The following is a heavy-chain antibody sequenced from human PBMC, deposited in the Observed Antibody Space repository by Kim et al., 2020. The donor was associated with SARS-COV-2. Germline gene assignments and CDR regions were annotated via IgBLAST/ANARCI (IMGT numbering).Heavy chain of an antibody. CDR2: IYYSGST. CDR1: GGSISSSSYY. Sequence: SETLSLTCTVSGGSISSSSYYWGWIRQPPGKGLEWIGSIYYSGSTYYNPSLKSRVTISVDTSKNQFSLKLSSVTAADTAVYYCARHSDCTNGVCQAWFDPWGQGTLVTVSS. V-gene: IGHV4-39*01. J-gene: IGHJ5*02. D-gene: IGHD2-8*01. CDR3: ARHSDCTNGVCQAWFDP.